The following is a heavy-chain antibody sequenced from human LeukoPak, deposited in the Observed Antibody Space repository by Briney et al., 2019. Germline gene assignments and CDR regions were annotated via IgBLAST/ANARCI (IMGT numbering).Heavy chain of an antibody. D-gene: IGHD6-25*01. J-gene: IGHJ4*02. CDR1: GSTFSSYA. Sequence: GGSLRLSCAASGSTFSSYAMRWVRKAPGKGLEWVSGISGSGGSTYYADSVKGRFTISRDNSKNTLYLQMNSLRAEDTAVYYCAKGAASEYYFDSWGQGTLVTVSS. CDR3: AKGAASEYYFDS. V-gene: IGHV3-23*01. CDR2: ISGSGGST.